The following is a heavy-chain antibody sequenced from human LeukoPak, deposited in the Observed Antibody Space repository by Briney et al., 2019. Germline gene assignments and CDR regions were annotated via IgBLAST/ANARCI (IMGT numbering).Heavy chain of an antibody. CDR2: INPNSGGT. Sequence: ASVKVSCKASGYTFTGYYMHWVRQAPGQGLEWMGWINPNSGGTNYAQKLQGRVTMTTDTSTSTAYMELRSLRSDDTAVYYCARDRVPYYYDSSGSPGWFDPWGQGTLVTVSS. V-gene: IGHV1-2*02. CDR3: ARDRVPYYYDSSGSPGWFDP. D-gene: IGHD3-22*01. CDR1: GYTFTGYY. J-gene: IGHJ5*02.